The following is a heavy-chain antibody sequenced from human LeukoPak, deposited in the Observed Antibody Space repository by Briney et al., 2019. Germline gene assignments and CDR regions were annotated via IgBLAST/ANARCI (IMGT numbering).Heavy chain of an antibody. J-gene: IGHJ4*02. CDR3: ASLGIAAAGRVDY. Sequence: PSQTLSLTCTVSGGSISSGDYYWSWIRQPPGKGLEWIGYIYYSGSTYYSPSLKSRVTISVDTSKNQFSLKLSSVTAADTAVYYCASLGIAAAGRVDYWGQGTLVTVSS. D-gene: IGHD6-13*01. CDR1: GGSISSGDYY. V-gene: IGHV4-30-4*08. CDR2: IYYSGST.